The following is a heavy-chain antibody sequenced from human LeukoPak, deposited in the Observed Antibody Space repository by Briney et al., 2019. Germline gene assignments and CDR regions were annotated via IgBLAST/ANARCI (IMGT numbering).Heavy chain of an antibody. J-gene: IGHJ4*02. CDR2: ISTSSSAI. CDR1: GFTFGSYT. Sequence: SGGSLRLSCADSGFTFGSYTMNWVRQAPGKGLEWVSYISTSSSAIYYADSVKGRFIISRDNARNSLYLQMNSLRDEDTAVYYCARDNSGGNSGMDYWGQGTLVAVSS. CDR3: ARDNSGGNSGMDY. V-gene: IGHV3-48*02. D-gene: IGHD4-23*01.